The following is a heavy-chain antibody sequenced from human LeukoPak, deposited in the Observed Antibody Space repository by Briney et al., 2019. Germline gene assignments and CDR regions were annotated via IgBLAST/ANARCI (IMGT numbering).Heavy chain of an antibody. J-gene: IGHJ4*02. CDR3: ARYSSDYFDY. V-gene: IGHV3-23*01. CDR1: GFTFSSYA. Sequence: GGSLRLSCAASGFTFSSYAMSWVRQAPGKGLEWVSAIGGSGGSTYYADSVKGRFIISRDNSKNTLYLQMNSLRAEDTAVYYCARYSSDYFDYWGQGTLVTVSS. CDR2: IGGSGGST. D-gene: IGHD6-19*01.